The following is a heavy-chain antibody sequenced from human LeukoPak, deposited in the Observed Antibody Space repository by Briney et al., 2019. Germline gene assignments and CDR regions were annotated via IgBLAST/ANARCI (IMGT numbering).Heavy chain of an antibody. Sequence: EASVKVSCKASGYTFTSYGISWVRQAPGQGLEWMGWISAYNGNTNYAQKLQGRVTMTTDTSTSTAYMELRSLRSDDTAVYYCARICSGGSCYSHWFDPWGQGTLVTVSS. D-gene: IGHD2-15*01. CDR1: GYTFTSYG. J-gene: IGHJ5*02. V-gene: IGHV1-18*01. CDR3: ARICSGGSCYSHWFDP. CDR2: ISAYNGNT.